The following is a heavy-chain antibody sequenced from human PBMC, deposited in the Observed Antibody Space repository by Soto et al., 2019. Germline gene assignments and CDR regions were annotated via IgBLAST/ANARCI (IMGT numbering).Heavy chain of an antibody. CDR1: GFTFGSYA. D-gene: IGHD6-19*01. V-gene: IGHV3-23*01. CDR2: ISFGGGST. Sequence: EVQLLESGGGLVQPGGSLRLSCAASGFTFGSYAMTWVRQAPGKGLEWVSAISFGGGSTYYADPVKGRFTISRDNSKNTLYLQLASLRTEDTAICYCATNSFRSGIAVAGNYWGQGTLVTVSS. J-gene: IGHJ4*02. CDR3: ATNSFRSGIAVAGNY.